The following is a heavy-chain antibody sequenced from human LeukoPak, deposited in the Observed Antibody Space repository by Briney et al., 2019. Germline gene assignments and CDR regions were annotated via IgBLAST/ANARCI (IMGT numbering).Heavy chain of an antibody. CDR3: AYDSSGYDLGAFDI. CDR1: EFSVGSNY. J-gene: IGHJ3*02. Sequence: GGSLRLSCAASEFSVGSNYMTCVRQAPGERRGCVSLIYSGGSTYYADSVKGRFTISRDNSKNTLYLQMNSLRAEDTAVYYCAYDSSGYDLGAFDIWGQGTMVTVSS. D-gene: IGHD3-22*01. CDR2: IYSGGST. V-gene: IGHV3-53*01.